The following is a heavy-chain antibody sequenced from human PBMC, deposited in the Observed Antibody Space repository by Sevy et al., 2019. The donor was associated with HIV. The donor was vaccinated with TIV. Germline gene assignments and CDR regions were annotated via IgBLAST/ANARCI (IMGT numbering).Heavy chain of an antibody. CDR1: GFTFSSYE. D-gene: IGHD5-18*01. CDR3: AREPIQLWLNYYYYYGMDV. V-gene: IGHV3-48*03. Sequence: GGSLRLSCAASGFTFSSYEMNWVRQAPGKGLEWVSYISSSGSTIYYADSVKGRFTISRDNAKNSLYLQMNSLIAEDTAVYYCAREPIQLWLNYYYYYGMDVWGQGTTVTVSS. J-gene: IGHJ6*02. CDR2: ISSSGSTI.